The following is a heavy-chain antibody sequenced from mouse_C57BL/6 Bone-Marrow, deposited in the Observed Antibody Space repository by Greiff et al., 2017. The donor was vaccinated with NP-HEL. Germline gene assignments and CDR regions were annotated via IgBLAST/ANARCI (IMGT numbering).Heavy chain of an antibody. CDR3: AREYYYGSFDY. CDR1: GYSITSGYY. J-gene: IGHJ2*01. V-gene: IGHV3-6*01. CDR2: ISYDGSN. Sequence: DVQLQESGPGLVKPSQSLSLTCSVTGYSITSGYYWNWIRQFPGNKLEWMGYISYDGSNNYNPSLKNRISITRDTSKNQFFLKWNSVTTEDTATYYWAREYYYGSFDYWGQGTTLTVSS. D-gene: IGHD1-1*01.